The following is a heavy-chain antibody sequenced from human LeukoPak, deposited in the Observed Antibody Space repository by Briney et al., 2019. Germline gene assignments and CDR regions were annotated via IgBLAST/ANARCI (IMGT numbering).Heavy chain of an antibody. J-gene: IGHJ4*02. D-gene: IGHD5-18*01. CDR1: GFTFSSYG. V-gene: IGHV3-33*01. Sequence: GGSLRLSCAASGFTFSSYGMHWVRQAPGKGLEWVAVIWYDGSNKYYADSVKGRFTISRDNSKNTLYLQMNSLRAEDTAVYYCAASGYSYGPPLDYWGQGTLVTVSS. CDR3: AASGYSYGPPLDY. CDR2: IWYDGSNK.